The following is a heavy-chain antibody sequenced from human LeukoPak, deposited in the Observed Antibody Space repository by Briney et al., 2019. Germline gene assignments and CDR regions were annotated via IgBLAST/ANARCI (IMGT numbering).Heavy chain of an antibody. D-gene: IGHD3-10*01. CDR3: ARGIWFGEGDNFYMPV. CDR2: NYYSGNN. CDR1: DVFISISY. Sequence: SETLSLTCSVSDVFISISYWSCIRQPPGRGLEWIGYNYYSGNNHYNPPLKSRLTISIDKAKNQFSLKVSSVTAADTAVYYCARGIWFGEGDNFYMPVWGKGTTVTISS. J-gene: IGHJ6*03. V-gene: IGHV4-59*01.